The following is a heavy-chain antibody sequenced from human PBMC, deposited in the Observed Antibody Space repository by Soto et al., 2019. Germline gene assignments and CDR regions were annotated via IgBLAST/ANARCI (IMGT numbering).Heavy chain of an antibody. Sequence: EVQLVESGGGLVQPGGSLRLSCAASGFTVSSNYMSWVRQAPGKGLEWVSVIYSGGSTYYADSVKGRFTISRDNSKNTLYLQMNSLRAEDTAVYYCARVNYDYGDPPNYYCYMDVWGKGTTVTVSS. CDR1: GFTVSSNY. CDR3: ARVNYDYGDPPNYYCYMDV. V-gene: IGHV3-66*01. J-gene: IGHJ6*03. D-gene: IGHD4-17*01. CDR2: IYSGGST.